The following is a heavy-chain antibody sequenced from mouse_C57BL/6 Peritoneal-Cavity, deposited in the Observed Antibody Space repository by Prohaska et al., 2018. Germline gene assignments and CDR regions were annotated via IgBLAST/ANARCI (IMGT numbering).Heavy chain of an antibody. CDR2: INPNNGGT. Sequence: HGKSLEWIGDINPNNGGTSYNQKFKGKATLTVDKSSSTAYMELRSLTSEDSAVYYCARPIYDGYLAWFAYWGQGTLVTVSA. J-gene: IGHJ3*01. CDR3: ARPIYDGYLAWFAY. D-gene: IGHD2-3*01. V-gene: IGHV1-26*01.